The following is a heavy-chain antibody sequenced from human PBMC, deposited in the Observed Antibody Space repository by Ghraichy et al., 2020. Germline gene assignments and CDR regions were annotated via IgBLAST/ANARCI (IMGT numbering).Heavy chain of an antibody. D-gene: IGHD3-16*01. Sequence: LNISCTVSGGSISSNDDYWGWIRQPPGKGLEWIGSIFYNGNVYYNPSLKSRVTISVDTSKNQFSLKLSSVTAADTAVYYCARHHWRGNDAFDIWGQGTLVTVSS. CDR1: GGSISSNDDY. V-gene: IGHV4-39*01. J-gene: IGHJ3*02. CDR3: ARHHWRGNDAFDI. CDR2: IFYNGNV.